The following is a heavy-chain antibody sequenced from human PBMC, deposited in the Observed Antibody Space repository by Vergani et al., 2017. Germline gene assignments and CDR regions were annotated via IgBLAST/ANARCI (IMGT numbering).Heavy chain of an antibody. J-gene: IGHJ4*02. CDR2: MEYSGRT. Sequence: QVQLQESGPGLVKPSETLTLTCTVSGDSVISTAYHWGWIRQPPGKGLEWIGRMEYSGRTSYNPSLESRISISFDTTKNQFSLRLTSVTAADTAVYYCASKRGACRAAYCHSYDFWGPGTLVGVSS. D-gene: IGHD2-15*01. CDR1: GDSVISTAYH. CDR3: ASKRGACRAAYCHSYDF. V-gene: IGHV4-39*01.